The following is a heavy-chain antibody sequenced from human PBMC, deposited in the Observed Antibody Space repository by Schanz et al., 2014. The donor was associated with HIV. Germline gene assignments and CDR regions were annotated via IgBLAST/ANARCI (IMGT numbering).Heavy chain of an antibody. V-gene: IGHV3-30*18. Sequence: QVQLVESGGGVVQPGRSLRLSCAASGFTFSSYGMHWVRQAPGKGLEWAAVISYDGSDKYYAESVKGRFIISRDNSKNTLYLQMNSLRTEDTAVYYCAKAAVTDYLDYWGQGTLVTVSS. D-gene: IGHD2-21*02. J-gene: IGHJ4*02. CDR3: AKAAVTDYLDY. CDR1: GFTFSSYG. CDR2: ISYDGSDK.